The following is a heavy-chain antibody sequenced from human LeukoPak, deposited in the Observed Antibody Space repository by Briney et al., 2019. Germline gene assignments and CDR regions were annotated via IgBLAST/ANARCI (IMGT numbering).Heavy chain of an antibody. Sequence: SETLSLTCTVSGGSVSSGRYYWNWIRQPPGKGLEWIGYIYSSGRTNYNPSLKSRVTISLNTSENQFSLKLSSVTAADTAVYYCTREPDSNSWLDFDYWGQGTLVTVSS. CDR1: GGSVSSGRYY. V-gene: IGHV4-61*01. CDR2: IYSSGRT. D-gene: IGHD6-13*01. CDR3: TREPDSNSWLDFDY. J-gene: IGHJ4*02.